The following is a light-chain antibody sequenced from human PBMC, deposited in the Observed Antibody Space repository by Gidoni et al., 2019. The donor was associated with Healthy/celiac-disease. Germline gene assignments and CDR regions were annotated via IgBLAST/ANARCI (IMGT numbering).Light chain of an antibody. CDR2: CAS. Sequence: EIVLTQSPGTLSLSPGERATLSCRASQSVSSSYLAWYQQTPGQAPRLLIYCASSSATGIPDRFSGSGSGTDFTLTISRLEPEDFAVYYCQQYGSSPFXGXTKVEIK. CDR1: QSVSSSY. CDR3: QQYGSSP. J-gene: IGKJ4*01. V-gene: IGKV3-20*01.